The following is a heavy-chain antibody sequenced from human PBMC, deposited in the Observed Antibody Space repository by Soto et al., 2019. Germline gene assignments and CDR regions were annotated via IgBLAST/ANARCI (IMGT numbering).Heavy chain of an antibody. J-gene: IGHJ3*02. CDR1: GDSISSSNSH. Sequence: SETLSLTCTVSGDSISSSNSHWGWTRQPPGKGLEYIGSVYYGGAIFYSGNIYYNPSLKSRVTISVDTSKNQFSLRLSSVTAADTGVYYCVRYDRIDMKPYSPEGFHIWRHGTMVTVSS. CDR2: VYYGGAIFYSGNI. CDR3: VRYDRIDMKPYSPEGFHI. V-gene: IGHV4-39*01. D-gene: IGHD2-21*01.